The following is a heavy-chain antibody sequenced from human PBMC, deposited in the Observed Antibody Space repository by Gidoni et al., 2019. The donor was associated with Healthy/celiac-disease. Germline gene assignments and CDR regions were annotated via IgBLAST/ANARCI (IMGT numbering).Heavy chain of an antibody. J-gene: IGHJ4*02. CDR2: IKQDGSEK. CDR3: ARELYYYDSSGYYDY. Sequence: EVQLVESGGGLVQPGGSLRPSCAASGFPFSRYWMGWVRQAQGKGLEWVDNIKQDGSEKYYVDSVKGRFTISRDNAKNSLYLQMNSLRAEDTAVYYCARELYYYDSSGYYDYWGQGTLVTVSS. CDR1: GFPFSRYW. D-gene: IGHD3-22*01. V-gene: IGHV3-7*04.